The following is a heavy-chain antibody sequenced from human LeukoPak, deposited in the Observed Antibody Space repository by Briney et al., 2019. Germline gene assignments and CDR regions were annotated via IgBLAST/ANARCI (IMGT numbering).Heavy chain of an antibody. J-gene: IGHJ4*02. V-gene: IGHV3-23*01. Sequence: GGSLRLSCAASGFTFSSYAMNWVRQAPGRGLEWVSTVGSSGGGTHYADSVKGRFTISRDNSKNTMYLQMNSLRVEDTAVYYCARDPGYCSGGSCYDYWGQGTLVTVSS. CDR2: VGSSGGGT. CDR3: ARDPGYCSGGSCYDY. D-gene: IGHD2-15*01. CDR1: GFTFSSYA.